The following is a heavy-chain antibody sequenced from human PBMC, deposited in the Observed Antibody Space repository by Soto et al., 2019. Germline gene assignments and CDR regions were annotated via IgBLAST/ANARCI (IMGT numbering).Heavy chain of an antibody. CDR2: LWAGGNFA. Sequence: QVQLVESGVNVVQPGRSLRLSCAASGFIFSSHGMHWVRQAPGKGLEWVAHLWAGGNFAYYAYSVNGRFTISSDQSKNTLSLEMDSLGAEETAVYYCTRDAQQLGNYGMDVWGQGTKFTVSS. V-gene: IGHV3-33*01. J-gene: IGHJ6*02. CDR1: GFIFSSHG. CDR3: TRDAQQLGNYGMDV. D-gene: IGHD6-13*01.